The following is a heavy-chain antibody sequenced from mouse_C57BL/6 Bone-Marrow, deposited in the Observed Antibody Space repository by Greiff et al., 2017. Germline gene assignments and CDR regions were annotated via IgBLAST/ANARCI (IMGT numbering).Heavy chain of an antibody. CDR1: GYTFTHYW. CDR2: IYPGGGYT. J-gene: IGHJ3*01. D-gene: IGHD3-1*01. V-gene: IGHV1-63*01. CDR3: ARSGVYRWFAN. Sequence: QVQLQQSVAELVRPGTSVTMSCKASGYTFTHYWLGWAKQRPGHGLAWIGDIYPGGGYTNYNEKFTGKATLTADKSSSTAYMQFSSRTSANSAIYFCARSGVYRWFANWGEGTRGTVSA.